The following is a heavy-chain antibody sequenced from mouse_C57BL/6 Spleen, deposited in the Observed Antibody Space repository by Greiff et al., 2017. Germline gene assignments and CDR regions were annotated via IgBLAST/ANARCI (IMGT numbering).Heavy chain of an antibody. J-gene: IGHJ4*01. CDR1: SYTFTSYW. Sequence: QVQLQQPGAELVKPGASVKMSCKASSYTFTSYWITWVKQRPGQGLEWIGDIYPGSGSTNYNEKFKSKATLTVDTSSSTAYMQLSSLTSEDSAVYYCARSLTGTSYAMDYWGQGTSVTVSS. V-gene: IGHV1-55*01. D-gene: IGHD4-1*01. CDR2: IYPGSGST. CDR3: ARSLTGTSYAMDY.